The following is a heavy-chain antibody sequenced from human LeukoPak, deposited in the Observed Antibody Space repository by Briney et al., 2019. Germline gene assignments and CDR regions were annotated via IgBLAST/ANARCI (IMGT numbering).Heavy chain of an antibody. V-gene: IGHV1-18*01. CDR3: ARGLSPRTLYYYDSSGSPFDY. CDR2: ISAYNGNT. CDR1: GYTFTSYG. Sequence: ASVKVSCKASGYTFTSYGISWVPQAPGQGLEWMGWISAYNGNTNYAQKLQGRVTMTTDTSTSTAYMELRSLRSDDTAVYYCARGLSPRTLYYYDSSGSPFDYWGQGTLVTVSS. J-gene: IGHJ4*02. D-gene: IGHD3-22*01.